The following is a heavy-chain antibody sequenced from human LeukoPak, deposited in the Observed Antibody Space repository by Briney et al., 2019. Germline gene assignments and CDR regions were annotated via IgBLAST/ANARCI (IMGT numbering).Heavy chain of an antibody. Sequence: GGSLRLSCAASGFTFSSYGMHWVRQAPGKGLEWVAVIWYDGSNKYYADSVKGRFTISRDNSKNTLYLQMNSLRAEDTAVYYCAREVGYCSSTSCYYWFDPWGQGTLVTVSS. CDR3: AREVGYCSSTSCYYWFDP. V-gene: IGHV3-33*01. CDR1: GFTFSSYG. J-gene: IGHJ5*02. CDR2: IWYDGSNK. D-gene: IGHD2-2*01.